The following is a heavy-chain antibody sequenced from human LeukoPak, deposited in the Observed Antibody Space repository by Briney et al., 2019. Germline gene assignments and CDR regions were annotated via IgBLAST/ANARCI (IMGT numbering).Heavy chain of an antibody. D-gene: IGHD3-22*01. CDR2: SSAKNGNT. Sequence: GASVKVSYKGSGYTFNSYGISWVRQAPGQRLGWRGWSSAKNGNTNYAQKVQGRVTMTTDTSTSTAYMELRSLRSDDTAVYYCARDDYYDSSGDRDYWGQGTLVTVSS. CDR3: ARDDYYDSSGDRDY. J-gene: IGHJ4*02. V-gene: IGHV1-18*01. CDR1: GYTFNSYG.